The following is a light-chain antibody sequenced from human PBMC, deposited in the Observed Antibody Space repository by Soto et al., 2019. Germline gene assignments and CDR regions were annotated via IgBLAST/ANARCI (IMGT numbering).Light chain of an antibody. Sequence: EIVLTQSPGTLSLSPGQSATLLCRASQSVSSNFLAWYQQKPGQAPRLLISGASTRATGIPDRFSGSGSGTDFTLTISRLETEDFAVYYCQQFGNSHLMYTFGQGTKLEIK. CDR3: QQFGNSHLMYT. J-gene: IGKJ2*01. CDR2: GAS. V-gene: IGKV3-20*01. CDR1: QSVSSNF.